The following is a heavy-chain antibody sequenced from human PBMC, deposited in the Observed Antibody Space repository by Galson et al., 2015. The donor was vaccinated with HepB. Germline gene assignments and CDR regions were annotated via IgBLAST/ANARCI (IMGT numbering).Heavy chain of an antibody. CDR3: AKDRAAAGFFFDY. V-gene: IGHV3-30*18. CDR2: ISYDGSNK. J-gene: IGHJ4*02. CDR1: GFTFSSYS. Sequence: SLRLSCAASGFTFSSYSMNWVRQAPGKGLEWVAVISYDGSNKYYADSVKGRFTISRDNSKNTLYLQMNSLRAEDTAVYYCAKDRAAAGFFFDYWGQGTLVTVSS. D-gene: IGHD6-13*01.